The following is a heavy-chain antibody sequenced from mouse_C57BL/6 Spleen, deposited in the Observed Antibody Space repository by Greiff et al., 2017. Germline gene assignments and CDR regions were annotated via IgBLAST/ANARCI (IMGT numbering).Heavy chain of an antibody. D-gene: IGHD4-1*01. V-gene: IGHV1-69*01. J-gene: IGHJ4*01. CDR3: ARSGNEAMDD. CDR1: GYTFTSYW. Sequence: QVQLKQPGAELVMPGASVKLSCKASGYTFTSYWMHWVKQRPGQGLEWIGEIDPSDSYTNYNQKFKGKSTLTVDKSSSTAYMQLSSLTSEDSAVYYCARSGNEAMDDWGQGTSVTVSS. CDR2: IDPSDSYT.